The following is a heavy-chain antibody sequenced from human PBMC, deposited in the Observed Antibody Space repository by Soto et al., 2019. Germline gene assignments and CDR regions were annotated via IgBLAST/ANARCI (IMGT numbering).Heavy chain of an antibody. CDR2: ISYDGSDK. D-gene: IGHD2-2*01. CDR3: AKSPNFYCSSYHCYKYYFDY. V-gene: IGHV3-30*18. J-gene: IGHJ4*02. Sequence: QEHLVESGGGVVLPGRSLRLSCAASGFTFNTFGMHWVRQAPGKGLEWVAVISYDGSDKYYSDSVRGRFTISRDNSMNTLYLQMNSLRTEDTAVYYWAKSPNFYCSSYHCYKYYFDYWGQGTLVTVSS. CDR1: GFTFNTFG.